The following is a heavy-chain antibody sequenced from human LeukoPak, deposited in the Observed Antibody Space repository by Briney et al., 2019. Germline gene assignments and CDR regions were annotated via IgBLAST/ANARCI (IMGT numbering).Heavy chain of an antibody. J-gene: IGHJ4*02. V-gene: IGHV3-7*01. CDR2: IKQDGSEK. Sequence: GGSLRLSCAASGFTFSSYSMNWVRQAPGKGLEWVANIKQDGSEKYYVDSVKGRFTISRDNAKNSLYLQMNSLRAEDTAVYYCARGVRWELWYYFDYWGQGTLVTVSS. D-gene: IGHD1-26*01. CDR1: GFTFSSYS. CDR3: ARGVRWELWYYFDY.